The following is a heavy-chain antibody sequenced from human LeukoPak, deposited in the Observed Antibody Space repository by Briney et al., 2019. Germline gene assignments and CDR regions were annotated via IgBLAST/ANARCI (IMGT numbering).Heavy chain of an antibody. CDR2: IYSGGST. CDR3: ATDYGGNSGWY. V-gene: IGHV3-53*01. D-gene: IGHD4-23*01. Sequence: GGSLRLSCAASGFTFSCYAMSWVRQAPGKGLEWVSVIYSGGSTYYADSVKGRFTISRDNSKNTLYLQMNSLRAEDTAVYYCATDYGGNSGWYWGQGTLVTVSS. J-gene: IGHJ4*02. CDR1: GFTFSCYA.